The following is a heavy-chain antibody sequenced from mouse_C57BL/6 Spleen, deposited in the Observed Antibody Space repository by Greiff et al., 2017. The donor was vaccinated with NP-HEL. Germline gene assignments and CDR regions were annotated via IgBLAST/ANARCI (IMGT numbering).Heavy chain of an antibody. CDR2: IHPSDSDT. CDR1: GYTFTSYW. Sequence: QVQLQQPGAELVKPGASVKVSCKASGYTFTSYWMHWVKQRPGQGLEWIGRIHPSDSDTNYNQKFKGKATLTVDKSSSTAYMQLSSLTSEDSAVYYCAMNYGNPWFAYWGQGTLVTVSA. CDR3: AMNYGNPWFAY. D-gene: IGHD2-1*01. V-gene: IGHV1-74*01. J-gene: IGHJ3*01.